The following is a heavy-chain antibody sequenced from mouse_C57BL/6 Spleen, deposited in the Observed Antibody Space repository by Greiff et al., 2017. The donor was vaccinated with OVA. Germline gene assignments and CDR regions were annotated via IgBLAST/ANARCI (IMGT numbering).Heavy chain of an antibody. CDR3: TRDFIYDGYYYAMDY. CDR1: GFTFSSYA. Sequence: EVKLVESGEGLVKPGGSLKLSCAASGFTFSSYAMSWVRQTPEKRLEWVAYISSGGDYIYYADTVKGRFTISRDNARNTLYLQMSSLKSEDTDMYYCTRDFIYDGYYYAMDYWGQGTSVTVSS. V-gene: IGHV5-9-1*02. CDR2: ISSGGDYI. D-gene: IGHD2-3*01. J-gene: IGHJ4*01.